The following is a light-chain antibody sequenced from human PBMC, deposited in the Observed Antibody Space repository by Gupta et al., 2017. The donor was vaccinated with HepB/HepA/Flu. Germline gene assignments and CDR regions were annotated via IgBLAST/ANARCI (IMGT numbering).Light chain of an antibody. CDR2: AAS. Sequence: DIQMTQSPSSLSASVGDRVTITCRASQNIIIYLNWYQQKPGKAPNLLIYAASSLQSGVPSRFSGSGSGTDFTLTISRLQPEDFATYYCQQSYTTPRTFGGGTKVEIK. V-gene: IGKV1-39*01. CDR1: QNIIIY. J-gene: IGKJ4*01. CDR3: QQSYTTPRT.